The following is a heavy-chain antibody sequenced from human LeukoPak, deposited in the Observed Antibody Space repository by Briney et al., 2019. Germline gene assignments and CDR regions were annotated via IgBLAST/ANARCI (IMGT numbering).Heavy chain of an antibody. CDR1: GGSISSGGYY. CDR2: ISYSGNT. D-gene: IGHD5-12*01. V-gene: IGHV4-31*03. J-gene: IGHJ4*02. Sequence: SETLSLTCTVSGGSISSGGYYWSWIRQHPGTGLEWIGYISYSGNTYYNPSLKSRAAISVDTPKNQFSLKLSSTTAADTAVYYCARAPVATPSEFDYWGQGTLVTVSS. CDR3: ARAPVATPSEFDY.